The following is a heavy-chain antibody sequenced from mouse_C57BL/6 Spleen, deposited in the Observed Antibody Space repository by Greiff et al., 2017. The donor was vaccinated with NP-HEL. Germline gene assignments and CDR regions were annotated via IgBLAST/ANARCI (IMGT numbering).Heavy chain of an antibody. CDR2: ILPGSGST. Sequence: QVQLQQSGAELMKPGASVKLSCKATGYTFTGYWIEWVKQRPGHGLEWIGEILPGSGSTNSNEKFKGKATFTADTSSNTAYMQLSSLTTEDSAIYYCAPYDYDEGYFDYWGQGTTLTVSS. D-gene: IGHD2-4*01. V-gene: IGHV1-9*01. J-gene: IGHJ2*01. CDR3: APYDYDEGYFDY. CDR1: GYTFTGYW.